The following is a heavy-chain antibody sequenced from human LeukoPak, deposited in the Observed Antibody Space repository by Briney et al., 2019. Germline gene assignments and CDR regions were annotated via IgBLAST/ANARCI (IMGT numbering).Heavy chain of an antibody. CDR2: MSYDGSNK. J-gene: IGHJ4*02. CDR3: ARDRGSGRPYYFDY. V-gene: IGHV3-30-3*01. D-gene: IGHD6-25*01. Sequence: GGSLRLSCAASGFTFSSYAMHWVRQAPGKGLEWVAVMSYDGSNKYYADSVKGRFTISRDNSKNTLYLQMNSLRAEDTAVYYCARDRGSGRPYYFDYWGQGTLVTVSS. CDR1: GFTFSSYA.